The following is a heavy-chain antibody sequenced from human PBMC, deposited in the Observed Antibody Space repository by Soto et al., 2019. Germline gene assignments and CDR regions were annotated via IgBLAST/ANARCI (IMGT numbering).Heavy chain of an antibody. D-gene: IGHD2-15*01. J-gene: IGHJ4*02. CDR2: ISYDGSNK. V-gene: IGHV3-30*18. Sequence: QVQLVESGGGVVQPGRSLRLSCAASGFTFSSYGMHWVRQAPGKGLEWVAVISYDGSNKYYADSVKGRFTISRDNSKNTRYLQMNSLRAEDTAVYYCAKCIAGPGSCHLDYWGQGTLVTVSS. CDR1: GFTFSSYG. CDR3: AKCIAGPGSCHLDY.